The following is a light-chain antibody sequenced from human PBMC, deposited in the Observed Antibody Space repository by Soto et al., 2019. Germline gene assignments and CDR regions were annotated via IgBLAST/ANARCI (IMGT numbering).Light chain of an antibody. V-gene: IGKV1-39*01. CDR2: AAS. J-gene: IGKJ2*01. CDR3: QQSYRTLRT. Sequence: DIQMTQSPSSLSASVGDRDAITCRASQSIGNYLNWYQQKPGEAPRLLIYAASSLQSGVPSRFSGSGSGTDFTLTITSLQPEDFATYYCQQSYRTLRTFGQGTNLEIK. CDR1: QSIGNY.